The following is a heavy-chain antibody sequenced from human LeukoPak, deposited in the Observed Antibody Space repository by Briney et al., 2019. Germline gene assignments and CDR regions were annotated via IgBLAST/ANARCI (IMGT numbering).Heavy chain of an antibody. J-gene: IGHJ4*02. Sequence: ASVKVSCKASGYTFTGYYMHWVRQAPGQGLEWMGWINPNSGGTNYAQKFQGRVTMTRDTSISTAYMELSRLRSDDTAVYFCARDQKQSGSSGFDYWGQGTLVTVSS. D-gene: IGHD6-13*01. CDR1: GYTFTGYY. CDR2: INPNSGGT. V-gene: IGHV1-2*02. CDR3: ARDQKQSGSSGFDY.